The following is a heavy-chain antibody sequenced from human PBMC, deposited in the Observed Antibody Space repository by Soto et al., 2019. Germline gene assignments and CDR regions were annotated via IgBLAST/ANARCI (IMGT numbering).Heavy chain of an antibody. D-gene: IGHD1-1*01. CDR3: ARGTTTSAFSAMDV. CDR2: ISYDGSNK. CDR1: GFTFSNNA. V-gene: IGHV3-30-3*01. Sequence: QVQLVESGGGVVQPGRSLRLSCAASGFTFSNNAMDWVRQAPGKGLEWVAVISYDGSNKYIAGSVKGRFTISRDNSKNTLFLQMNSLRAEDTGVYYCARGTTTSAFSAMDVWGQGTTVSVSS. J-gene: IGHJ6*02.